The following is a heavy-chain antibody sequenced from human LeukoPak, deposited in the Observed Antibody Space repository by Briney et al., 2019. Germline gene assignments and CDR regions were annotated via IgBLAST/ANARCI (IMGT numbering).Heavy chain of an antibody. J-gene: IGHJ4*02. Sequence: GGSLRLSCVASGFTFSVSWMHWVRHAPGKGLVWVSRIVSDGTSTNYADSVKGRFTISRDNAKNTLYLQMNSLRAEDTAVYYCARAFNWNDLGNWGQGTLVTVSS. V-gene: IGHV3-74*01. CDR1: GFTFSVSW. CDR2: IVSDGTST. CDR3: ARAFNWNDLGN. D-gene: IGHD1-20*01.